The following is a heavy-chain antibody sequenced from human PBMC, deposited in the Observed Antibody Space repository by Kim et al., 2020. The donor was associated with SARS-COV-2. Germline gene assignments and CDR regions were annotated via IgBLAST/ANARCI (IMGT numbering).Heavy chain of an antibody. V-gene: IGHV4-31*03. CDR3: ARDDGYGFDH. D-gene: IGHD4-17*01. CDR2: IQDSGST. CDR1: GGSINSAAYY. Sequence: SETLSLTCTVSGGSINSAAYYWSWIRQYPGQRLEWIGYIQDSGSTNYNPSLKSRITISVDTSKNYFSLEMTSVTSADTAMYYCARDDGYGFDHWGQGALV. J-gene: IGHJ4*02.